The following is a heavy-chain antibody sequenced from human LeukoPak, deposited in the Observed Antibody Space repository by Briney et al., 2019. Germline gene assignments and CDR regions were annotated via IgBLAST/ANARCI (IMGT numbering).Heavy chain of an antibody. V-gene: IGHV1-69*05. CDR1: GGTFSSYA. CDR2: IIPIFGTA. Sequence: ASVKVSCKASGGTFSSYAISWVRQAPGQGLEWMGGIIPIFGTANYAQKFQGRVTITTDESTSTAYMELSSLRSEDTAVYYCARGGPNSSGWTLDYWGQGTLVTVSS. J-gene: IGHJ4*02. D-gene: IGHD6-19*01. CDR3: ARGGPNSSGWTLDY.